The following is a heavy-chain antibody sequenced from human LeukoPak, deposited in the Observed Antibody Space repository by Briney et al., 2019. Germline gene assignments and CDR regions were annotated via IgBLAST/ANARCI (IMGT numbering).Heavy chain of an antibody. CDR3: ARDRSHVDIVATIGFFQH. J-gene: IGHJ1*01. V-gene: IGHV1-2*02. D-gene: IGHD5-12*01. Sequence: EASVKVSCKASGYIFTGYYMHWGRQAPGQGLEWMGWINPNSGGTNYAQKFQGRVTMTRDTSISTAYMELSRLRSDDTAVYYCARDRSHVDIVATIGFFQHWGQGTLVTVSS. CDR1: GYIFTGYY. CDR2: INPNSGGT.